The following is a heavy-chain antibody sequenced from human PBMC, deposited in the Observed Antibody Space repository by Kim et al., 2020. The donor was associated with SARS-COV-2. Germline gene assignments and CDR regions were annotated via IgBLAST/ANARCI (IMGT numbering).Heavy chain of an antibody. CDR2: IYYSGST. CDR1: GGSISSGGYY. J-gene: IGHJ4*02. CDR3: ARGGLRGVDY. Sequence: SETLSLTCTVSGGSISSGGYYWSWIRQHPGKGLEWIGYIYYSGSTYYNPSLKSRVTISVDTSKNQFSLKLSSVTAADTAVYYCARGGLRGVDYWGQGTLVTVSS. V-gene: IGHV4-31*03. D-gene: IGHD2-15*01.